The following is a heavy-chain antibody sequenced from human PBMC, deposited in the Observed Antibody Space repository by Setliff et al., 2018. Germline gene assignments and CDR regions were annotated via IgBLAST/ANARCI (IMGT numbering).Heavy chain of an antibody. D-gene: IGHD5-18*01. CDR2: IYHNGNT. V-gene: IGHV4-59*01. CDR3: VRDRTAYSYGLDV. Sequence: SETLSLTCTVYGGSFSNYFWSWIRQPPGKGLEWIGYIYHNGNTNFNPSLRSRVNMSVDTSKNQFALNLRSVTAADTAVYYCVRDRTAYSYGLDVWAQGTTVTVSS. J-gene: IGHJ6*02. CDR1: GGSFSNYF.